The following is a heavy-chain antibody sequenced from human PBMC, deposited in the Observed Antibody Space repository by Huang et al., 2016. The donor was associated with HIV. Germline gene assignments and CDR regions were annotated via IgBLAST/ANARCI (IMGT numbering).Heavy chain of an antibody. J-gene: IGHJ1*01. D-gene: IGHD6-19*01. Sequence: QVQLVESGGGVVQPGRSLSLSCAASGFIFSNYGMHWVRQAPGKGWEGVALISYDGSNKYYTDAVKGRFSIARDNSKNTLYLQMNSLRAEDTAVYYCALKGDSSGWEYFRHWGQGTLVTVSS. CDR2: ISYDGSNK. CDR3: ALKGDSSGWEYFRH. V-gene: IGHV3-30*03. CDR1: GFIFSNYG.